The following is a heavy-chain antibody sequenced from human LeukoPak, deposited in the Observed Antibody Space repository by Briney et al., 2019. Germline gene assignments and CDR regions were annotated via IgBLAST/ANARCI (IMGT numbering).Heavy chain of an antibody. J-gene: IGHJ4*02. CDR1: GGSISSSSYY. CDR2: IYYSGST. Sequence: ASETLSLTCTVSGGSISSSSYYWGWIRQPPGKGLEWIGSIYYSGSTYYNPSLKSRVTISVDTSKNQFSLKLSSVTAADTAVYYCASLRERSYYARGFDYWGQGTLVTVSS. V-gene: IGHV4-39*01. CDR3: ASLRERSYYARGFDY. D-gene: IGHD1-26*01.